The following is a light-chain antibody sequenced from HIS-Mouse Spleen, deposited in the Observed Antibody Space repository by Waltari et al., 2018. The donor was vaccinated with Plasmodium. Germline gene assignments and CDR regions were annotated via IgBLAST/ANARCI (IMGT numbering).Light chain of an antibody. J-gene: IGLJ3*02. CDR3: YSTDSSGNHRV. CDR1: ALPKKY. V-gene: IGLV3-10*01. CDR2: EDS. Sequence: SYELTQPPSVSVSPGQTARITCSGDALPKKYAYWYQQKSGQAPVLVIDEDSKRPSGIPERVSGSSSGTMATLTISGAKVEDEADYYCYSTDSSGNHRVFGGGTKLTVL.